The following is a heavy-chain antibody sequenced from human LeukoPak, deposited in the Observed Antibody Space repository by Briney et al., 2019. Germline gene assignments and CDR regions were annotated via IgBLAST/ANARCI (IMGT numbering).Heavy chain of an antibody. D-gene: IGHD3-9*01. CDR3: ARADDILTFGVDP. J-gene: IGHJ5*02. Sequence: SVKVSCKASGGTFSSYAISWVQQAPGQGLEWMGGIIPIFGTANYAQKFQGRVTITADESTSTAYMELSSLRSEDTAVYYCARADDILTFGVDPWGQGTLVTVSS. CDR1: GGTFSSYA. CDR2: IIPIFGTA. V-gene: IGHV1-69*13.